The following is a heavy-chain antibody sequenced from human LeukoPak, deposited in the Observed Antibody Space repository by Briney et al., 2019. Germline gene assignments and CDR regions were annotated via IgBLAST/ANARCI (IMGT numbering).Heavy chain of an antibody. CDR3: ARGATYYYDSRVYYPFDY. J-gene: IGHJ4*02. D-gene: IGHD3-22*01. Sequence: SETLSLTCAVYGGSFSGYYWSWIRQPPGKGLEWIGEINHSGSTNYNPSLKSRVTISVDTSKNQFSLKLSSVTAADTAVYYCARGATYYYDSRVYYPFDYWGQGTLVTVSS. CDR1: GGSFSGYY. CDR2: INHSGST. V-gene: IGHV4-34*01.